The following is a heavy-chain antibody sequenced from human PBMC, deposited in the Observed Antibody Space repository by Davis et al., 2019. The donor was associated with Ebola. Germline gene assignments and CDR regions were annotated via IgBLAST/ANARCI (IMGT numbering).Heavy chain of an antibody. Sequence: SETLSLTCTVSGGSISSYYWSWIRQLPGKGLEWIGYIYYSVSTNYNPSLKSRVTISVDTSKNQFSLKLSSVTAADTAVYYCARDGYNYDSSGYHRGAFDIWGQGTMVTVSS. J-gene: IGHJ3*02. CDR3: ARDGYNYDSSGYHRGAFDI. CDR1: GGSISSYY. V-gene: IGHV4-59*01. CDR2: IYYSVST. D-gene: IGHD3-22*01.